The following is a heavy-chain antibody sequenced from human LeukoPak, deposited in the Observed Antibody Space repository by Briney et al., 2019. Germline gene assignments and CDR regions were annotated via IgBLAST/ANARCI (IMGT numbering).Heavy chain of an antibody. CDR3: ASSFLILDY. D-gene: IGHD3-3*01. V-gene: IGHV3-48*03. CDR2: ISSSGTTI. CDR1: GLTFSSHD. J-gene: IGHJ4*02. Sequence: PGGSLRLSCAASGLTFSSHDINWVRQAPGKGLEWVSYISSSGTTIYYADSVKGRFTISRDNAKNSVYLQMNSLRAEDTPVYYCASSFLILDYWGQGTLVIVSS.